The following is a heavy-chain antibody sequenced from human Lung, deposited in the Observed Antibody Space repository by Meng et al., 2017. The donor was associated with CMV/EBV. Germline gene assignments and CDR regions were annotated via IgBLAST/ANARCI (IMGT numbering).Heavy chain of an antibody. CDR3: AREGITGTTGFDP. J-gene: IGHJ5*02. Sequence: GSLRLXCAVYGGSFSGYYWSWIRQPPGKGLEWIGEINHSGSTNYNPSLKSRVTISVDTSKNQFSLKLSSVTAADTAVYYCAREGITGTTGFDPWGQG. D-gene: IGHD1-7*01. CDR1: GGSFSGYY. V-gene: IGHV4-34*01. CDR2: INHSGST.